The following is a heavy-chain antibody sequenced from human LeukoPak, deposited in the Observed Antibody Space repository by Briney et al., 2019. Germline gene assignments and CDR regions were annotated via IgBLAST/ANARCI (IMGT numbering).Heavy chain of an antibody. D-gene: IGHD3-3*01. V-gene: IGHV3-9*01. CDR2: ISWNSGNI. CDR1: EFTFDDYA. CDR3: AKGLRFLEWLFDDGFDI. J-gene: IGHJ3*02. Sequence: QPGRSLRLSCAASEFTFDDYAMHWVRQAPGKGLEWVSGISWNSGNIGYADSAKGRFTISRVNAKNSLYLQMNSLRAEDTALYYCAKGLRFLEWLFDDGFDIWGQGTMVTVSS.